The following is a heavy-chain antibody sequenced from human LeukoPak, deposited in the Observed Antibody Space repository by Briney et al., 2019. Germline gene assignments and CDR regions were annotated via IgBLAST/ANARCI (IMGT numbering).Heavy chain of an antibody. Sequence: GGSLRLSCAASGFTFSNYWMIWVRQAPGKGLEWVANIKQDGSEKSYVDSVKGRFTISRGNAKNSLYLQVISLRAEDTAVYYCARPYCSSATCYVIDYWGQGTLVTVSS. V-gene: IGHV3-7*01. CDR3: ARPYCSSATCYVIDY. CDR1: GFTFSNYW. J-gene: IGHJ4*02. D-gene: IGHD2-2*01. CDR2: IKQDGSEK.